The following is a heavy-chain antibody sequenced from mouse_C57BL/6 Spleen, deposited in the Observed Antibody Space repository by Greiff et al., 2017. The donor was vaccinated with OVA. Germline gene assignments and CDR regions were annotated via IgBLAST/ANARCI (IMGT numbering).Heavy chain of an antibody. CDR3: ARRYYGTPYWYFDV. CDR1: GYTFTDYN. V-gene: IGHV1-22*01. CDR2: INPNNGGT. J-gene: IGHJ1*03. D-gene: IGHD1-1*01. Sequence: VQLKQSGPELVKPGASVKMSCKASGYTFTDYNMHWVKQSHGKSLEWIGYINPNNGGTSYNQKFKGKATLTVNKSSSTAYMELRSLTSEDSAVYYCARRYYGTPYWYFDVWGTGTTVTVSS.